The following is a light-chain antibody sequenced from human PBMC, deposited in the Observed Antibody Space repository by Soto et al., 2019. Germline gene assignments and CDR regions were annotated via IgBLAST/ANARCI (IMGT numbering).Light chain of an antibody. CDR3: QQLNSYSWT. V-gene: IGKV1-9*01. Sequence: IQLTQSPSSLSASVGDRVTITCRASQGISSYLAWYQQKPGKAPKLLIYAASTLQSGVPSRFSGSGSGTYFTLTISSLQPEDFATYYCQQLNSYSWTFGQGTKVDIK. CDR1: QGISSY. J-gene: IGKJ1*01. CDR2: AAS.